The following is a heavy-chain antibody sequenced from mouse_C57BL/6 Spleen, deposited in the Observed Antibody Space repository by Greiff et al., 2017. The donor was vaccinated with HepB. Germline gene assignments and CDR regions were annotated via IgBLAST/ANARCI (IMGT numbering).Heavy chain of an antibody. Sequence: QVQLKQSGAELVRPGTSVKVSCKASGYAFTNYLIEWVKQRPGQGLEWIGVINPGSGGTNYNEKFKGKATLTADKSSSTAYMQLSSLTSEDSAVYFCARSEQLFFDYWGQGTTLTVSS. D-gene: IGHD4-1*02. CDR1: GYAFTNYL. J-gene: IGHJ2*01. V-gene: IGHV1-54*01. CDR2: INPGSGGT. CDR3: ARSEQLFFDY.